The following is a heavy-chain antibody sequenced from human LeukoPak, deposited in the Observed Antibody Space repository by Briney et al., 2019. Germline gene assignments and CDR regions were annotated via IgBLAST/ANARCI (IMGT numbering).Heavy chain of an antibody. CDR3: ARDFDY. CDR2: ISYDGSNK. Sequence: PGGSLRLSCAASGFTFSGYAMHWVRQAPGKGLEWVAVISYDGSNKYYADSVKGRFTISRDNSKNTLYLQMNSLRAEDTAVYYCARDFDYWGQGTLVTVSS. CDR1: GFTFSGYA. J-gene: IGHJ4*02. V-gene: IGHV3-30*04.